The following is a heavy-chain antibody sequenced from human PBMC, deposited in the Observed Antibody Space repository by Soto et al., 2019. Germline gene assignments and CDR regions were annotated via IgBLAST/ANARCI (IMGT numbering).Heavy chain of an antibody. CDR2: ISVHNGNA. CDR1: GYSFTSTG. D-gene: IGHD2-2*01. Sequence: QVKLVKSGAEMKKPGASVKVSCKASGYSFTSTGIAWVRQAPGQGPEWMGWISVHNGNANYAQKFQDRVTLTTDTSTITAYLEQRSLTADDTAVYYGARRGAYFCNSACYFYLDHWGQGTLVTVSS. CDR3: ARRGAYFCNSACYFYLDH. V-gene: IGHV1-18*01. J-gene: IGHJ4*02.